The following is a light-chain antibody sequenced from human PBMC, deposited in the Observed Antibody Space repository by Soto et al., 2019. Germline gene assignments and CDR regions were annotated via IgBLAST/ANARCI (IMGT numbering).Light chain of an antibody. CDR3: QQYQNWPRT. Sequence: EIVMTQSPATLSVSPGERATLSCRASQSVSSNLAWYQQKPGQATRLLIYGASTRATGIPARFSGSGSGTEFTLTISSLQSEDFAVYYCQQYQNWPRTFGQGTKVDIK. CDR2: GAS. CDR1: QSVSSN. V-gene: IGKV3-15*01. J-gene: IGKJ1*01.